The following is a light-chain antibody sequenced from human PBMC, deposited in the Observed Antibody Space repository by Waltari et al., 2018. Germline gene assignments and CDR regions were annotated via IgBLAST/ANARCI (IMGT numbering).Light chain of an antibody. CDR3: MXGLHLXRT. Sequence: EIVMTQTPLSLSVTPGQPASISCKSSQGLLLSDGKTYLYWYLQKAGQPPQLLIYEAYSRFSGLXDXFXGSGSGTXFXLKISRXXAEDVGVYYCMXGLHLXRTFGQGTKVEXK. V-gene: IGKV2-29*02. CDR2: EAY. J-gene: IGKJ1*01. CDR1: QGLLLSDGKTY.